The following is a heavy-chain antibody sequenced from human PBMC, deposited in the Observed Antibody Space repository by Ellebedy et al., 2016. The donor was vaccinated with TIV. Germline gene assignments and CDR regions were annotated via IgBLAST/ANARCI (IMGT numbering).Heavy chain of an antibody. Sequence: ASVKVSXXASGYTFTGYYMHWVRQAPGQGLEWMGWINPNSGGTNYAQKFQGRVTMTRDTSISTAYMELSRLRSDDTAVYYCARDQGPYYYYYGMDVWGQGTTVTVSS. J-gene: IGHJ6*02. CDR2: INPNSGGT. CDR1: GYTFTGYY. CDR3: ARDQGPYYYYYGMDV. V-gene: IGHV1-2*02.